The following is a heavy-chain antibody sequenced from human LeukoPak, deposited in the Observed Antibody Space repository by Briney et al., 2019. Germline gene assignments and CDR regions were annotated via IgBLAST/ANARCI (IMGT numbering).Heavy chain of an antibody. CDR2: ISAYNGNT. Sequence: GSVKVSCKASGYTFTSYGISWVRQAPGQGLEWMGWISAYNGNTNYAQKLQGRVTMTTDTSTSTAYIELRSLRSDDTAVYYCARDRTDIVVVPAAKDAFDIWGQGTMVTVSS. J-gene: IGHJ3*02. D-gene: IGHD2-2*01. V-gene: IGHV1-18*01. CDR3: ARDRTDIVVVPAAKDAFDI. CDR1: GYTFTSYG.